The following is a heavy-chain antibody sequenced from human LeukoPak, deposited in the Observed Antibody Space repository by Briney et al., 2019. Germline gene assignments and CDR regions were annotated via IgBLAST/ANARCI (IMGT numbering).Heavy chain of an antibody. CDR3: ARLGPLQLGQRPSTRGNWFDP. Sequence: SGGSLRLSCAASGFTFSSYWMSWVRLAPGKGLEWVSSISSSSSYIYYADSVKGRFTISRDNAKNSLYLQMNSLRAEDTAVYYCARLGPLQLGQRPSTRGNWFDPWGQGTLVTVSS. V-gene: IGHV3-21*01. J-gene: IGHJ5*02. D-gene: IGHD1-1*01. CDR1: GFTFSSYW. CDR2: ISSSSSYI.